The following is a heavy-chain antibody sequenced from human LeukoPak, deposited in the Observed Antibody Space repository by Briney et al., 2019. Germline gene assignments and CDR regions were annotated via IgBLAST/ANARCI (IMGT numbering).Heavy chain of an antibody. CDR3: ARDPDIVVVPAAKHFDY. J-gene: IGHJ4*02. V-gene: IGHV1-18*01. Sequence: GASVKVSCKASGYTFTSYGISWVRQAPGQGLEWMGWISAYNGNTNYAQKLQGRVTMTTDTSTSTAYMELRSLRSDDTAVYYCARDPDIVVVPAAKHFDYWGQGTLVTVSS. D-gene: IGHD2-2*01. CDR2: ISAYNGNT. CDR1: GYTFTSYG.